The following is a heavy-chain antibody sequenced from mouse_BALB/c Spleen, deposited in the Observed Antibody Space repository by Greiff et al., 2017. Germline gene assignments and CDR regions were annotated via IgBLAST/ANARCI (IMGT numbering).Heavy chain of an antibody. Sequence: EVQLVESGGGLVKPGGSLKLSCAASGFTFSSYAMSWVRQTPEKRLEWVATISSGGSYTYYPDSVKGRFTISRDNAKNTLYLQMSSLRSEDTAMYYCARVDSSGTTGFFDYWGQGTTLTVSS. V-gene: IGHV5-9-3*01. D-gene: IGHD3-2*01. CDR2: ISSGGSYT. CDR3: ARVDSSGTTGFFDY. J-gene: IGHJ2*01. CDR1: GFTFSSYA.